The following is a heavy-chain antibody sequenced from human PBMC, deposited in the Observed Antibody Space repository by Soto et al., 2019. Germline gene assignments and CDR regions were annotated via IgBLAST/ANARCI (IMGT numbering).Heavy chain of an antibody. Sequence: QAQLQQWGARLLKPSETLSLTCAVYNGSFSVYYWTWFRQPPGKGLEWIGEISHSGSPNYSPSLKSRVTISVDTSKSQSSPKLSSVTAADTAVYYCARDSTRRGACDIWGQGTMVTVSS. J-gene: IGHJ3*02. CDR2: ISHSGSP. CDR1: NGSFSVYY. CDR3: ARDSTRRGACDI. D-gene: IGHD6-13*01. V-gene: IGHV4-34*02.